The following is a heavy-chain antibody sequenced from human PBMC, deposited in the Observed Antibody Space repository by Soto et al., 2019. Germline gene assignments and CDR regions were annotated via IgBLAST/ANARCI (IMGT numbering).Heavy chain of an antibody. CDR3: ARFAYGSGSYYGYYYGMDV. CDR1: GGSISSSSYY. CDR2: IYYSGST. Sequence: SETLSLTCTVSGGSISSSSYYWGWIRQPPGKGLEWIGSIYYSGSTYYNPSLKSRVTIYVDTSKNQFSLKLSSVTAADTAVYYCARFAYGSGSYYGYYYGMDVWGQGTTVTVSS. J-gene: IGHJ6*02. V-gene: IGHV4-39*01. D-gene: IGHD3-10*01.